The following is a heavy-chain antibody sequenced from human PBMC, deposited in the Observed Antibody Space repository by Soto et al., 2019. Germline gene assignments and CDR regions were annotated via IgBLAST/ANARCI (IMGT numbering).Heavy chain of an antibody. D-gene: IGHD1-20*01. CDR2: IKSKSDGGTT. CDR1: GFTFSNAW. J-gene: IGHJ4*02. CDR3: TTLGSRYNWNTVDY. Sequence: GGSLRLSCAASGFTFSNAWMNWVRQAPGKGLEWVGRIKSKSDGGTTDYAEPVKGRFTISRDDSKNTLYLQMNSLRTEDTAVYYCTTLGSRYNWNTVDYWGQGTLVTVSS. V-gene: IGHV3-15*07.